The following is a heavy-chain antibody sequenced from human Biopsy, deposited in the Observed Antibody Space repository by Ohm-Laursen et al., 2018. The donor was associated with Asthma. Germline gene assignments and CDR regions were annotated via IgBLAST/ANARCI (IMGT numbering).Heavy chain of an antibody. J-gene: IGHJ4*02. CDR3: ARKAGSCISRTCYSLDF. Sequence: SVKVSCKSPGGTFNTYVIGWVRQAPGQGLEWMGGINAVFGTTTYPQKFQDRVTITADDSTSTVYMELSSLRSEDTAVYYCARKAGSCISRTCYSLDFWGQGTLVTVSS. D-gene: IGHD2-2*01. CDR1: GGTFNTYV. CDR2: INAVFGTT. V-gene: IGHV1-69*13.